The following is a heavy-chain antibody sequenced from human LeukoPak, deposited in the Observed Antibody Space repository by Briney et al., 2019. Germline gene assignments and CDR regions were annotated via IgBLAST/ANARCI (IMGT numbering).Heavy chain of an antibody. D-gene: IGHD3-10*01. CDR3: ARGPATGYFDY. Sequence: PGGSLRLSCAASGFTVSSNCMSWVRQAPGKGLEWVSVIYSGGSTYYADSVKGRFTITRDNSKNTLYLQMNSLRAEDTAVYYCARGPATGYFDYWGQGTLVTVSS. J-gene: IGHJ4*02. CDR1: GFTVSSNC. V-gene: IGHV3-53*01. CDR2: IYSGGST.